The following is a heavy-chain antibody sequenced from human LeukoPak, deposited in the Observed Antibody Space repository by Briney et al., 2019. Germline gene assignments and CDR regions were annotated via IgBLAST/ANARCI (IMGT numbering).Heavy chain of an antibody. CDR1: GFTFGTYW. CDR2: IDTDGTDT. CDR3: ARPRAYDSRDLDY. V-gene: IGHV3-74*01. Sequence: PGGSLRLSCAAPGFTFGTYWMHWVRQAPGKGLVWVSRIDTDGTDTAYADSVKGRFTISRDNAENMLYLQMNSLRAEDTAVYYCARPRAYDSRDLDYWGQGTLVTVSS. D-gene: IGHD3-16*01. J-gene: IGHJ4*02.